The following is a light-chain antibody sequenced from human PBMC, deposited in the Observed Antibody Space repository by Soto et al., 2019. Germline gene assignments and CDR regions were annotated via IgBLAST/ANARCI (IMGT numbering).Light chain of an antibody. CDR2: DAS. CDR1: QNIFRY. Sequence: EVVLTQSPASLSLSPGERETLYCRASQNIFRYLAWYQQKPGQSPRLLIYDASYRATGIPARFSGSGSGTDFTLTISSLEPEDFAVYYCLQRLNWPWTFGLGSKVDI. CDR3: LQRLNWPWT. J-gene: IGKJ1*01. V-gene: IGKV3-11*01.